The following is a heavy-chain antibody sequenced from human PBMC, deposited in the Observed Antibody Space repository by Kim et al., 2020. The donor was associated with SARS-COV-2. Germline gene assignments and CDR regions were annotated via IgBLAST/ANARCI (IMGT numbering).Heavy chain of an antibody. V-gene: IGHV3-7*01. J-gene: IGHJ5*01. CDR2: MNEDGSEE. D-gene: IGHD3-10*01. CDR1: GFTFRADW. CDR3: VRGRGWFES. Sequence: GGSLRLSCVSSGFTFRADWMTWVRQAPARGLEWVANMNEDGSEEEYVDSVKGRFTISRDNAKNLLFLQMNSLRVEDTGVYYCVRGRGWFESWGQGTLVTVSS.